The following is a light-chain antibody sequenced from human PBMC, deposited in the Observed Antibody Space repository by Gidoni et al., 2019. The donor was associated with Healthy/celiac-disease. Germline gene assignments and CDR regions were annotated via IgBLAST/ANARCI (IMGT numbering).Light chain of an antibody. V-gene: IGKV1-9*01. CDR1: QGISSY. J-gene: IGKJ3*01. CDR3: QQLNSYPL. CDR2: AAS. Sequence: IQLTQSPSSLSASVGDRVTITCRASQGISSYLAWYQQKPGKAPKLLIYAASPLQSGVPSRFSGSGSGTDFTLTISSLQPDDFATYYCQQLNSYPLFGPGTKVDIK.